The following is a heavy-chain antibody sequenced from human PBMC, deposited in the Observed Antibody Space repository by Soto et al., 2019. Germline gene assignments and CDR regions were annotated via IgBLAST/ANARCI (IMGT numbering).Heavy chain of an antibody. CDR3: ARWGSSGWSTSILYYFDY. CDR1: GGSISSYY. V-gene: IGHV4-59*01. Sequence: SETLSLTCTVSGGSISSYYWSWIRQPPGKGLEWIGYIYYSGSTNYNPSLKSRVTISVDTSKNQFSLKLSSVTAADTAVYYCARWGSSGWSTSILYYFDYWGQGTLVTVSS. CDR2: IYYSGST. D-gene: IGHD6-19*01. J-gene: IGHJ4*02.